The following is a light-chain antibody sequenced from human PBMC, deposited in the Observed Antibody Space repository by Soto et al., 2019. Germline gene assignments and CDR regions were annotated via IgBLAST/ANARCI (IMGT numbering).Light chain of an antibody. V-gene: IGKV3-11*01. CDR1: QSVGRY. CDR3: QHRGNWPSIT. J-gene: IGKJ5*01. Sequence: EIVLTQSPATLSLSPGERATVSCRASQSVGRYLAWYQQKPGQAPRLLIYETSSRANGIPARFSGSGSGTDFTLTISSLVPEDFAVYYCQHRGNWPSITFGQGTRLEI. CDR2: ETS.